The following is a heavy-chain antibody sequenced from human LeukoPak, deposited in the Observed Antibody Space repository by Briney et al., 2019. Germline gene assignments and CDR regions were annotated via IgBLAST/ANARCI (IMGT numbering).Heavy chain of an antibody. J-gene: IGHJ3*02. D-gene: IGHD3-22*01. CDR2: INSDGSST. Sequence: GGSLRLSCAASGFTFSSYWMHWVRQAPGKGLVWVSRINSDGSSTSYADSVKGRFTISRDNSKNTLYLQMNSLRAEDTAVYYCASESNYYDSSGYGAFDIWGQGTMVTVSS. V-gene: IGHV3-74*01. CDR3: ASESNYYDSSGYGAFDI. CDR1: GFTFSSYW.